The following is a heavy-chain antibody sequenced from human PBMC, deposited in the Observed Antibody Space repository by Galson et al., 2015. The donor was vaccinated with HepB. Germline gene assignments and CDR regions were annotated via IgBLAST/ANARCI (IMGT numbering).Heavy chain of an antibody. D-gene: IGHD3-22*01. Sequence: SLRLSCAASGFTFSNYAMTWVRQSPGKGLEWISTISGGGGRTHYADYVKGSFTISRDTSKKTMSLHMSSLRAEDTAIYYCAKAIWEHFDNRVFDKLGQGTLVTVSS. V-gene: IGHV3-23*01. CDR2: ISGGGGRT. CDR3: AKAIWEHFDNRVFDK. J-gene: IGHJ4*02. CDR1: GFTFSNYA.